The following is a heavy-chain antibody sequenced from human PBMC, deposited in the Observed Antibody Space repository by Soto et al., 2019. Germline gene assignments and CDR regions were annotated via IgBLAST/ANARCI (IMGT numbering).Heavy chain of an antibody. V-gene: IGHV3-48*04. CDR2: ISASSSTI. Sequence: PGGSLRLSCAASGFTFSTYNMNWVRQAPGKGLEWVSYISASSSTIYYADSVKGRFTISRDNAKNTLYLQMNSLRAEDTAVYYCASSLLTPFDYWGQGTLVTVSS. D-gene: IGHD7-27*01. CDR3: ASSLLTPFDY. J-gene: IGHJ4*02. CDR1: GFTFSTYN.